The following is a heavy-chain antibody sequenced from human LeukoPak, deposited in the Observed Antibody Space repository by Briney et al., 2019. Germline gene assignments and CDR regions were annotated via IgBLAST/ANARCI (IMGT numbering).Heavy chain of an antibody. CDR2: ISTDITTT. CDR1: GFPLTNNP. Sequence: PARSLRLSCVVSGFPLTNNPMNWVRHPPGKWLEWVSYISTDITTTYYAESVKGRFTISRDNAKNSLYLQMNRLRVEDTAVYYCARDGGNSYEIDYWGQGILVTVSS. CDR3: ARDGGNSYEIDY. D-gene: IGHD5-18*01. J-gene: IGHJ4*02. V-gene: IGHV3-48*01.